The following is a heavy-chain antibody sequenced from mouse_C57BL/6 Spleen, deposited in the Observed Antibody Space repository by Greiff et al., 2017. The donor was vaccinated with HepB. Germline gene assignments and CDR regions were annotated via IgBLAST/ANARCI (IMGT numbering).Heavy chain of an antibody. Sequence: VQLQQPGAELVKPGASVKLSCKASGYTFTSYWMHWVKQRPGQGLEWIGMIHPNSGSTNYNEKFKSKATLTVDKSSSTDYMQLSSLTSEDSAVYYCAREGGYGKGYDYWGPGTTLTVSS. D-gene: IGHD1-1*02. CDR1: GYTFTSYW. CDR2: IHPNSGST. CDR3: AREGGYGKGYDY. J-gene: IGHJ2*01. V-gene: IGHV1-64*01.